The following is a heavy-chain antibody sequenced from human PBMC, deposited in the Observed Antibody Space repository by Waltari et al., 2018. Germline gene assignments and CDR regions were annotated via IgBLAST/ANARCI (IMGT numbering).Heavy chain of an antibody. D-gene: IGHD2-15*01. CDR2: IIPIFGTA. V-gene: IGHV1-69*05. CDR1: GGTFSSYA. CDR3: ARGYCSGGSCRGNYGMDV. Sequence: QVQLVQSGAEVKKPGSSVKVSCKASGGTFSSYAISWVRQAPGQGLEWMGGIIPIFGTANYGQKFQGRVTITTDESTSTAYMELSSLRSEDTAVYYCARGYCSGGSCRGNYGMDVWGQGTTVTVSS. J-gene: IGHJ6*02.